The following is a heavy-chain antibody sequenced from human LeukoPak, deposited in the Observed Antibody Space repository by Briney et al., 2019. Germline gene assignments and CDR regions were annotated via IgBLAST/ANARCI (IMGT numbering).Heavy chain of an antibody. V-gene: IGHV4-34*01. D-gene: IGHD6-19*01. CDR3: AKEVSGLLNP. Sequence: PSETLSLTCAVYGGSFSGYYWSWIRQPPGKGLEWIGEINHSGSTNYNPSLKSRVAISVDTSKNRFSLSLSSVTAADTATYYCAKEVSGLLNPWGQGALVTVSS. CDR2: INHSGST. CDR1: GGSFSGYY. J-gene: IGHJ5*02.